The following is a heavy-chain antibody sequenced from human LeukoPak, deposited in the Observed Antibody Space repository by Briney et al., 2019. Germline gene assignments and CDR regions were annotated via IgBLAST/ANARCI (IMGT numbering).Heavy chain of an antibody. D-gene: IGHD2-21*01. CDR3: ATEGDTDDAFDT. V-gene: IGHV3-53*01. CDR2: IYNTGGT. Sequence: GASLRLSCEASGFTVSRNYMNWVRQDPGKGLEWVSLIYNTGGTYYADSVKGRFTISRDKSKNTLFLQMNSLRVDDTAVYYCATEGDTDDAFDTWGQGTMVTVSS. J-gene: IGHJ3*02. CDR1: GFTVSRNY.